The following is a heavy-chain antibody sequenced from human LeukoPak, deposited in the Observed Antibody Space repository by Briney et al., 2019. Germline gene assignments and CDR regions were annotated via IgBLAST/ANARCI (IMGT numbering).Heavy chain of an antibody. Sequence: GGSLRLSCAASGFTFSSYSMNWVRQAPGKGLEWVSSISSSSSYIYYADSVKGRFTISRDNAKNSLCLQMNSLRAEDTAVYYCARGSAAGTPDYWGQGTLVTVSS. CDR2: ISSSSSYI. J-gene: IGHJ4*02. D-gene: IGHD6-13*01. CDR1: GFTFSSYS. V-gene: IGHV3-21*01. CDR3: ARGSAAGTPDY.